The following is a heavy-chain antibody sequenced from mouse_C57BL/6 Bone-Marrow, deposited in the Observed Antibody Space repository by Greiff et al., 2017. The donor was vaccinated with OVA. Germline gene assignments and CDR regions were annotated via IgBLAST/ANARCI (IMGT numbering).Heavy chain of an antibody. CDR3: ARGLRHYFDD. Sequence: QVQLQQSGPELVKPGASVKLSCKASGYAFSSSWMNWVKQRPGKGLEWIGRIYPGDGGTNYNGKFKSKATLTADKSSSTAYMQLSSLTSEDSAVYFCARGLRHYFDDWGTGTTVTVSS. J-gene: IGHJ1*03. D-gene: IGHD1-1*02. CDR2: IYPGDGGT. V-gene: IGHV1-82*01. CDR1: GYAFSSSW.